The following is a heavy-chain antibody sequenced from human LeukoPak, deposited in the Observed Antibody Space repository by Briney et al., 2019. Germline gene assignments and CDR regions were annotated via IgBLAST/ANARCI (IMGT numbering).Heavy chain of an antibody. D-gene: IGHD1-7*01. Sequence: ASVKVSCKVSGYTLTELSMHWVRQAPGKGLEWMGGLDPEDGETIYAQKFQGRVTMTEDTSTDTAYMELSSLRAEDTALYYCAKVAGTTPKLMYYFDYWGQGTLVTVSS. CDR1: GYTLTELS. CDR2: LDPEDGET. V-gene: IGHV1-24*01. CDR3: AKVAGTTPKLMYYFDY. J-gene: IGHJ4*02.